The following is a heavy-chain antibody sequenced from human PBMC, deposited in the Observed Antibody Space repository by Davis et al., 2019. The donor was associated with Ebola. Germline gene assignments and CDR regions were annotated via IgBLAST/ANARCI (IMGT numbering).Heavy chain of an antibody. V-gene: IGHV1-69*13. CDR2: IIPIFGTA. D-gene: IGHD3-9*01. J-gene: IGHJ4*02. Sequence: SVKVSCKASGGTFSSYAIGWVRQAPGQGLEWMGGIIPIFGTANYAQKFQGRVTITADESTSTAYMELSSLRSEDTAVYYCARGVTYYDILTGYYGAHFDYWGQGTLVTVSS. CDR1: GGTFSSYA. CDR3: ARGVTYYDILTGYYGAHFDY.